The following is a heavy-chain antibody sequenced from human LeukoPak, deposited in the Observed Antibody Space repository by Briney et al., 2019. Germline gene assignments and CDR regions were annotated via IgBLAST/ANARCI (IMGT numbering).Heavy chain of an antibody. CDR1: GGSISSTIYY. D-gene: IGHD3-9*01. J-gene: IGHJ4*02. CDR2: IHYNGNT. Sequence: SETLSLTCTVSGGSISSTIYYWAWVRQPPGKGLEWIGSIHYNGNTYYSPSRKSRITISVDPAKNQFSLKLTSVTAANTAVYYCAPGSITTGYYQHWGQGTLVTVSS. V-gene: IGHV4-39*01. CDR3: APGSITTGYYQH.